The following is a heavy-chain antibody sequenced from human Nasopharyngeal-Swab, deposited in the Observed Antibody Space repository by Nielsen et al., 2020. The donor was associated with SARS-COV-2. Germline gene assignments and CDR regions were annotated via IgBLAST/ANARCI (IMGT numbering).Heavy chain of an antibody. V-gene: IGHV3-30*18. J-gene: IGHJ3*02. CDR1: GFTFSSYG. CDR2: ISYDGSNK. Sequence: SCAASGFTFSSYGMHWVRQAPGKGLVWVAVISYDGSNKYYADSVKGRFTISRDNSKNTLYLQMNSLRAEDTAVYYCANLIFGDAFDIWGQGTMVTVSS. D-gene: IGHD3-3*01. CDR3: ANLIFGDAFDI.